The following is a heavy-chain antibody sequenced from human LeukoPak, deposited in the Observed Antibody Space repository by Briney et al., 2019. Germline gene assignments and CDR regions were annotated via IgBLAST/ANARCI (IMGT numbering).Heavy chain of an antibody. CDR1: GFIFGDYS. Sequence: GGSLRLSCAASGFIFGDYSMNWVRQAPGRGLEWVSSISSGGPVTYYADSLRGRFTISRDNAKDSVLLQMNSLRVEDTAVYFCSREPDMDVWGKGTTVSVSS. V-gene: IGHV3-21*01. CDR3: SREPDMDV. J-gene: IGHJ6*03. CDR2: ISSGGPVT.